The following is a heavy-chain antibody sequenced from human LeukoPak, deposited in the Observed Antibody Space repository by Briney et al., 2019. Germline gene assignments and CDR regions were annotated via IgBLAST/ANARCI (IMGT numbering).Heavy chain of an antibody. J-gene: IGHJ5*02. Sequence: GESLKISCKGSGYSFSTYWIGWVRQMPGKGLEWMGIIHPGDSDPRYSPSFQGQVTMSVDKSISTAYLQWSSLKASDTAMCYCARQVDDCSSTRCYGRWFDPWGQGTPVTVSS. CDR3: ARQVDDCSSTRCYGRWFDP. D-gene: IGHD2-2*01. CDR2: IHPGDSDP. V-gene: IGHV5-51*01. CDR1: GYSFSTYW.